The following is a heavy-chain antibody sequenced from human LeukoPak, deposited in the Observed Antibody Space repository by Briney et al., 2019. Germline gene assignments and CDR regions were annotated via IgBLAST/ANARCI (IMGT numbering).Heavy chain of an antibody. D-gene: IGHD3-10*01. CDR1: GFTFSSYG. CDR3: ARGYPLNTLWFGESLTF. CDR2: IWYDGSNT. Sequence: PGRSLRLSCAASGFTFSSYGMHWVRQAPGKGLEWVSVIWYDGSNTYYADSVKGRFTISRDNSKNTVYLQMNSLRAEDTAVYYCARGYPLNTLWFGESLTFWGQGTLVTVSS. V-gene: IGHV3-33*01. J-gene: IGHJ4*02.